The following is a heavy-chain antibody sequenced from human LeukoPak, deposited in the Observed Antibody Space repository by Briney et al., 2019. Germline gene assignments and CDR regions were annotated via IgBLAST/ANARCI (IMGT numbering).Heavy chain of an antibody. CDR2: ISYDGSNK. D-gene: IGHD3-22*01. V-gene: IGHV3-30*18. J-gene: IGHJ4*02. CDR1: GFTFSSYG. CDR3: AKDGDGWDYYDSSGYYYPDY. Sequence: GRSLRLSCAASGFTFSSYGMHWVRQAPGKGLEWMAVISYDGSNKYYADSVKGRFTISRDNSKNTLYLQMNSLRAEDTAVYYCAKDGDGWDYYDSSGYYYPDYWGQGTLVTVSS.